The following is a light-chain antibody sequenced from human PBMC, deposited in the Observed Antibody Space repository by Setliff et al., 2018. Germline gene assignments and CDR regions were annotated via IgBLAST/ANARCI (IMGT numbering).Light chain of an antibody. CDR2: DVT. CDR1: SSDVGRYNF. V-gene: IGLV2-11*01. Sequence: QSVLTQPRSVSGSPGQSVTISCTGTSSDVGRYNFVSWYQQHPGKAPKLIIYDVTKRPSGVPDRFSGSKSGTSASLAITGLQSEDEADYYCQSYGGGLNGYVFGTGTKVTVL. J-gene: IGLJ1*01. CDR3: QSYGGGLNGYV.